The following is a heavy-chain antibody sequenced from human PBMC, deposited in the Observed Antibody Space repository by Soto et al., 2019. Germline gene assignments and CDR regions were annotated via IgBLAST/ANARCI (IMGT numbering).Heavy chain of an antibody. J-gene: IGHJ6*02. D-gene: IGHD2-2*02. Sequence: PGGSLRVSCAASGFTFSSYAMSWVRQAPGKGLEWVSAISGSGGSTYYADSVKGRFTISRDNSKNTLYLQMNSLRAEDTAVYFCSKNPAARPYYYCGMDVWGQGTTVTVSS. CDR3: SKNPAARPYYYCGMDV. CDR2: ISGSGGST. CDR1: GFTFSSYA. V-gene: IGHV3-23*01.